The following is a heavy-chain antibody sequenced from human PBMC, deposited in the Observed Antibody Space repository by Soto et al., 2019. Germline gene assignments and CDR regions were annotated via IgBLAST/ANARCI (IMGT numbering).Heavy chain of an antibody. CDR3: ARAGHSGIAAAGTDNWFDP. Sequence: VASVKVSCKASGYTFTSYGISWVRQAPGQGLEWMGWISAYNGNTNYAQKLQGRVTMTTDTSTSTAYMELRSLRSDDTAVYYCARAGHSGIAAAGTDNWFDPWGQGTLVTVSS. J-gene: IGHJ5*02. V-gene: IGHV1-18*04. D-gene: IGHD6-13*01. CDR2: ISAYNGNT. CDR1: GYTFTSYG.